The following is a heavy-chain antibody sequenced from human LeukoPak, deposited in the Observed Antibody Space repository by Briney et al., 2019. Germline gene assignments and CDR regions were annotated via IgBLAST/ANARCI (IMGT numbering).Heavy chain of an antibody. J-gene: IGHJ3*02. CDR1: GVSISSSSYY. CDR2: IYYSGST. CDR3: ARVGTGFGDAFDI. Sequence: PSETLSLTCTVSGVSISSSSYYWGWIRQPPGKGLEWIGSIYYSGSTYYNPSLKSRVTISVDTSKNQFSLKLSSVTAADTAVYYCARVGTGFGDAFDIWGQGTMVTVSS. D-gene: IGHD3-10*01. V-gene: IGHV4-39*07.